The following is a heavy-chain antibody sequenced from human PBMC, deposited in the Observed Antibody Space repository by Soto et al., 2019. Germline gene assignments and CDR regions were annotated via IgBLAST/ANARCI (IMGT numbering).Heavy chain of an antibody. J-gene: IGHJ6*02. Sequence: PGGSLRLSCAATGLIFSRYAINWVRQAPGKGLEWVSGISGSGGNTYYADSVRGRFTVSRDNLKNTVYLQMNSLRVEDTAVYYCAKPYCGGDCYRVDYHSGMDVWGQGTTVTVSS. CDR3: AKPYCGGDCYRVDYHSGMDV. V-gene: IGHV3-23*01. CDR1: GLIFSRYA. CDR2: ISGSGGNT. D-gene: IGHD2-21*02.